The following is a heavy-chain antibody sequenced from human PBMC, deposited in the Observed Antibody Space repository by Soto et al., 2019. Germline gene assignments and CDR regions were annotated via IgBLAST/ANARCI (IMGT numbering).Heavy chain of an antibody. CDR3: ARTAYYYDSSGYYFDC. D-gene: IGHD3-22*01. V-gene: IGHV3-30*03. Sequence: PGGSLRLSCAASGFTFSSYGMHWVRQAPGKGLEWVAVISYDGSNKYYADSVKGRFTISRDNSKNTLYLQMNSLRAEDTAVYYCARTAYYYDSSGYYFDCWGQGTLVTVSS. J-gene: IGHJ4*02. CDR2: ISYDGSNK. CDR1: GFTFSSYG.